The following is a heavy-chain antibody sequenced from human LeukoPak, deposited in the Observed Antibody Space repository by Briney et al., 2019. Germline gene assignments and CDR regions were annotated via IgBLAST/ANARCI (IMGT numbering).Heavy chain of an antibody. CDR3: ARGPILTGYYDPEYFDY. D-gene: IGHD3-9*01. CDR2: INHSGST. CDR1: GGSFSGYY. Sequence: SETLSLTCAVYGGSFSGYYWSWIRQPPGKGLEWIGEINHSGSTNYNPSLKSRVTISVDTSKNQFSLKLSSVTAADTAVYYCARGPILTGYYDPEYFDYWGQGTLVTVSS. J-gene: IGHJ4*02. V-gene: IGHV4-34*01.